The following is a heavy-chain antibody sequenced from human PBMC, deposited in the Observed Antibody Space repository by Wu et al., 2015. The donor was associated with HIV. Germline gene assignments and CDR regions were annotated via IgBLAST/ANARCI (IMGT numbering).Heavy chain of an antibody. V-gene: IGHV1-69*13. D-gene: IGHD1-14*01. CDR3: ARDSGNPPDYYYYYMDV. CDR2: IIPIFGTA. J-gene: IGHJ6*03. Sequence: QVQLVQSGAEVKKPGSSMKVSCKASGGTFSSYAISWVRQAPGQGLEWMGGIIPIFGTANYAQKFQGRVTITADESMSTAYMELSSLRSEDTAVYYCARDSGNPPDYYYYYMDVWGKGTTVTVSS. CDR1: GGTFSSYA.